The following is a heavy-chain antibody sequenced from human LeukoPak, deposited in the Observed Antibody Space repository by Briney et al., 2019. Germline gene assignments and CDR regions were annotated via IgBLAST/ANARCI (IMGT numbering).Heavy chain of an antibody. CDR1: GFTFSSYA. D-gene: IGHD5-18*01. V-gene: IGHV3-23*01. CDR3: AKGSGYSYVNFDY. Sequence: GGSLRLSCAASGFTFSSYAMSWVRQAPGKGLEWVSAISGSGGSTYYADSVKGRFTTSRDNSKNTLYLQMNSLRAEDTAVYYCAKGSGYSYVNFDYWGQGTLVTVSS. CDR2: ISGSGGST. J-gene: IGHJ4*02.